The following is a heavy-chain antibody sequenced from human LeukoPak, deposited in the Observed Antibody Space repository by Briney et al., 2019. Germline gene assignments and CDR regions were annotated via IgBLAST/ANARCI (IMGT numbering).Heavy chain of an antibody. CDR1: GFSFSSYW. CDR3: AREKAFDI. J-gene: IGHJ3*02. CDR2: IKHDGSEK. V-gene: IGHV3-7*01. Sequence: GGSLRLSCAASGFSFSSYWMTWVRQAPGKGLEWVANIKHDGSEKYYVDSVKGRFTISRGNAKNSLYLQMNSLRAEDTALYYCAREKAFDIWGQGTMVTVSS.